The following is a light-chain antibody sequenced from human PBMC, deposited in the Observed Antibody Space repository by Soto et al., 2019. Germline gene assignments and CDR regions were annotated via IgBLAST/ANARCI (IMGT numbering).Light chain of an antibody. V-gene: IGKV1-39*01. J-gene: IGKJ2*01. CDR2: AAS. CDR1: QDVVNY. Sequence: DIDMTQAPSSLSASVGDRFTITCRSGQDVVNYLNWYQQKPGKAPRLLIYAASSLQSGVPSRFSGSGSGTTFTLTITDLQPEDVATYYCQQSRTTAYTFAQGTK. CDR3: QQSRTTAYT.